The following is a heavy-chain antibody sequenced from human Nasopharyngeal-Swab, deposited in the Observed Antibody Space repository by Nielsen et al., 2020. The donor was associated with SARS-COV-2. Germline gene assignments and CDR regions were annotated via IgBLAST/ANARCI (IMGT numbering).Heavy chain of an antibody. Sequence: WIRQPPGKGLEWVSVMYHDGRTYYTDSVKGRFTISRDNSKNTVCLQMNSLRAEDTAVYYCAREFYYRFDYWGQGTLVTVSS. CDR3: AREFYYRFDY. J-gene: IGHJ4*02. V-gene: IGHV3-66*01. CDR2: MYHDGRT. D-gene: IGHD3-10*01.